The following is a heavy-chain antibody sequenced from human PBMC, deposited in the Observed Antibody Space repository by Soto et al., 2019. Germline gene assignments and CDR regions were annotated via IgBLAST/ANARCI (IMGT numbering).Heavy chain of an antibody. V-gene: IGHV3-23*01. CDR2: ISGSGGST. D-gene: IGHD4-17*01. CDR3: AKDAQYGDYKGGGAFDI. J-gene: IGHJ3*02. CDR1: GFTFSSYA. Sequence: EVQLLESGGGLVQPGGSLRLSCAASGFTFSSYAMSWVRQAPGKGLEWVSAISGSGGSTYYADSVKGRFTISRDNSKNTLYLQMNSLRAEDTAVYYCAKDAQYGDYKGGGAFDIWGQGTMVTVSS.